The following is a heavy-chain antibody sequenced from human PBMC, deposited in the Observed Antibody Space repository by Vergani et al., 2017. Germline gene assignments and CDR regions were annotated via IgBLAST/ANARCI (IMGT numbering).Heavy chain of an antibody. Sequence: VQLVESGGGLVKPGGSLRLSCAASGFTFSSYSMNWVRQAPGKGLEWVAVIWYDGSNKYYADSVKGRFTISRDNSKNTLYLQMNSLRAEDTAVYYCARLDYDFWSGGYYGMDVWGQGTTVTVSS. CDR3: ARLDYDFWSGGYYGMDV. D-gene: IGHD3-3*01. J-gene: IGHJ6*02. V-gene: IGHV3-33*08. CDR2: IWYDGSNK. CDR1: GFTFSSYS.